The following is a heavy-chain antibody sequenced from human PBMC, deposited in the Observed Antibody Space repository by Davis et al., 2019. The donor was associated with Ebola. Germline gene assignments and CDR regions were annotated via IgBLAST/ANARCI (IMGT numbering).Heavy chain of an antibody. D-gene: IGHD2-15*01. CDR1: GGSISSHY. V-gene: IGHV4-59*11. CDR3: ARESLRDCSGGSCYPFDY. CDR2: IYYSGST. J-gene: IGHJ4*02. Sequence: PSETLSLTCTVSGGSISSHYWSWIRQPPGKGLEWIGYIYYSGSTNYNPSLKSRVTISVDTSKNQFSLKLSSVTAADTAMYYCARESLRDCSGGSCYPFDYWGQGTLVTVSS.